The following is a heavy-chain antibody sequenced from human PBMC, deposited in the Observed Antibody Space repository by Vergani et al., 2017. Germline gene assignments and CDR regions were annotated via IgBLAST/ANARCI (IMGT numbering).Heavy chain of an antibody. J-gene: IGHJ5*02. CDR1: GYTFTAYY. CDR3: ALAESSTSCINSVCITPETGSWFDP. CDR2: ISPDGFST. Sequence: QVQLVQSGAEVGKPGASVKISCKASGYTFTAYYIHWVRQAPEQGLEWVGVISPDGFSTFYAQKFQGRVTITRDTSTSTVYVEVTSLRSDDTAVYYCALAESSTSCINSVCITPETGSWFDPWGQGTLVTVSS. V-gene: IGHV1-46*01. D-gene: IGHD2-2*01.